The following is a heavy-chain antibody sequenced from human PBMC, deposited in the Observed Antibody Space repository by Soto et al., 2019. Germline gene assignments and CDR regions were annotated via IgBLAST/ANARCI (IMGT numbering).Heavy chain of an antibody. CDR3: ARGLSPNWFDP. CDR1: GGSFIGYD. J-gene: IGHJ5*02. V-gene: IGHV4-34*01. Sequence: PSEPLSLTSAVDGGSFIGYDWRWIRQPPGKGLEWIGEINHSGSTNYNPSLTSRVTISVDRSKNQFSLKLSSVTAADTAVYYCARGLSPNWFDPWGQGTLVTVSS. CDR2: INHSGST.